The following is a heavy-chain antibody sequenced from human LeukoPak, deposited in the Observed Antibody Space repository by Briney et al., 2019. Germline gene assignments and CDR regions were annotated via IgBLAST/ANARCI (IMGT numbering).Heavy chain of an antibody. CDR1: GGSISSYY. V-gene: IGHV4-59*01. Sequence: SETLSLTCTVSGGSISSYYWSWIRQPPGKGLEWIGCIYYSGSTNYNPSLKSRVTISVDTSKNQFSLKLSSVTAADTAVYYCARGIYGSGSYPFDYWGQGTLVTVSS. CDR3: ARGIYGSGSYPFDY. D-gene: IGHD3-10*01. CDR2: IYYSGST. J-gene: IGHJ4*02.